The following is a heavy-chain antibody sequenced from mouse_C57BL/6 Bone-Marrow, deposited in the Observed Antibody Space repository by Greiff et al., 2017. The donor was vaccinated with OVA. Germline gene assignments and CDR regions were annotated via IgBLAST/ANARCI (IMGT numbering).Heavy chain of an antibody. CDR2: ILPSIGRT. J-gene: IGHJ1*03. V-gene: IGHV15-2*01. Sequence: QVQLQQSGSELRSPGSSVKLSCKDFDSEVFPIAYMSWVRQKPGHGFEWIGGILPSIGRTIYGEKFEDKATLDADTLSNTAYLELNSLTSEDSAIYYCARHLITTVVADYFDVWGTGTTVTVSS. D-gene: IGHD1-1*01. CDR3: ARHLITTVVADYFDV. CDR1: DSEVFPIAY.